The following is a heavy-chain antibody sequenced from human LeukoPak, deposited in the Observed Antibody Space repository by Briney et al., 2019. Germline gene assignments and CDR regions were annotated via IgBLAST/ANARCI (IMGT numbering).Heavy chain of an antibody. CDR1: GFTFSSYA. Sequence: GSLRLSCAASGFTFSSYAMSWIRQPPGKGLEWIGSIYYSGSTYYNPSLKSRVTISVDTSKNQFSLKLSSVTAADTAVYYCARMSMIVVATYPWGQGTLVTVSS. V-gene: IGHV4-39*01. CDR2: IYYSGST. D-gene: IGHD3-22*01. J-gene: IGHJ5*02. CDR3: ARMSMIVVATYP.